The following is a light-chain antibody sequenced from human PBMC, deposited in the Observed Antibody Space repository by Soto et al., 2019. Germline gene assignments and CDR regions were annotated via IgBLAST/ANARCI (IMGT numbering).Light chain of an antibody. Sequence: EIGLTQSQGTLSFSPGERATLSCRASQRVSSSYLAWYQQKPGQAPRPLIYGASSRAIVIPDRFSGSGSGTDVTLTISRLEPEDFAVYYCQQYGSSPWTFGQGTQVEIK. V-gene: IGKV3-20*01. J-gene: IGKJ1*01. CDR1: QRVSSSY. CDR2: GAS. CDR3: QQYGSSPWT.